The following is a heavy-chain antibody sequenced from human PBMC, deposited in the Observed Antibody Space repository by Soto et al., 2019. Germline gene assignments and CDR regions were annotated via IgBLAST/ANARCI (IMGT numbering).Heavy chain of an antibody. V-gene: IGHV1-18*01. J-gene: IGHJ4*02. Sequence: RASVKVSCKASGYTFTSYGISWVRQAPGQGLEWMGWISAYNGNTNYAQKLQGRVTMTTDTSTSTAYMELRSLRSDDTAVYYCARDEDMIVGLEYYFDYWGQGTLVTVSS. CDR2: ISAYNGNT. CDR3: ARDEDMIVGLEYYFDY. D-gene: IGHD3-22*01. CDR1: GYTFTSYG.